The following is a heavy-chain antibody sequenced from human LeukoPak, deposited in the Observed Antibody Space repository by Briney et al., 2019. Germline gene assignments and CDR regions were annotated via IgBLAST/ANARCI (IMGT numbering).Heavy chain of an antibody. CDR1: GPSISGSY. J-gene: IGHJ5*02. V-gene: IGHV4-59*01. Sequence: SETLSLTCRVSGPSISGSYWSWIRQPPGKVLEYIGCIHYTVSTNYTPSLKHRVAISVDTSTNQFSLNLTSVTAADTALYYSARGGETYLNWFDLWGQGTLVTVSS. CDR3: ARGGETYLNWFDL. CDR2: IHYTVST. D-gene: IGHD2-21*01.